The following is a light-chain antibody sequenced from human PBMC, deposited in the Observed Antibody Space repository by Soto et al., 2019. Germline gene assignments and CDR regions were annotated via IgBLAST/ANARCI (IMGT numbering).Light chain of an antibody. CDR2: AAS. CDR3: QQLNSYPPCT. J-gene: IGKJ2*02. V-gene: IGKV1-9*01. Sequence: IQLTQSPSSLSASVGDRVTITCRASQGIISYLAWYQPKPGKAPKLLIYAASTLQSGVPSRFSVSGSGTDFTLTISSMQPEDFATYYCQQLNSYPPCTFGQGTKLKIK. CDR1: QGIISY.